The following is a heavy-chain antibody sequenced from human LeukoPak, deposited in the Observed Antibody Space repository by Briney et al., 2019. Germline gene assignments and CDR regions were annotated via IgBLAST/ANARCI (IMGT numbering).Heavy chain of an antibody. J-gene: IGHJ4*02. Sequence: SETLSLTCAVYGGSFSGYYWSWIRQPPGKGLEWIGEINHSGSTNYNPSLKSRVTISVDTSKTQFSLKPSSVTAADTAVYYCARGLRYYDILTGYSGSQIDYWGQGTLVTVSS. CDR3: ARGLRYYDILTGYSGSQIDY. CDR1: GGSFSGYY. D-gene: IGHD3-9*01. CDR2: INHSGST. V-gene: IGHV4-34*01.